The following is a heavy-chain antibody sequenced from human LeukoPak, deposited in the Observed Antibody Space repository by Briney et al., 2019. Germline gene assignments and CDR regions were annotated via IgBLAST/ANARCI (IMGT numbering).Heavy chain of an antibody. V-gene: IGHV3-11*01. Sequence: PGGSLRLSCAASGFTFSSYAMSWIRQAPGKGLEWVSYISSSGSTIYYADSVKGRFTISRDNAKNSLYLQMNSLRAEDTAVYYCARDRKVTTPYYYYGMDVWGQGTTVTVSS. CDR3: ARDRKVTTPYYYYGMDV. J-gene: IGHJ6*02. CDR2: ISSSGSTI. D-gene: IGHD4-17*01. CDR1: GFTFSSYA.